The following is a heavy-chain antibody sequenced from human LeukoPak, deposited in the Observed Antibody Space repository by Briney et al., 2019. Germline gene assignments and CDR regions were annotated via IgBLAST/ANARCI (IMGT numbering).Heavy chain of an antibody. Sequence: PGGSLRLSCEASEFTFSYYGMHWVRQAPGKGPEWVAFIRYDGSDKYDGSDKYYADSVKGRFTISRDNSKNTLYLQMNSLRAEDTAVYYCAKDASWSLDYWGQGTLVTVPP. CDR1: EFTFSYYG. CDR2: IRYDGSDKYDGSDK. J-gene: IGHJ4*02. CDR3: AKDASWSLDY. D-gene: IGHD6-13*01. V-gene: IGHV3-30*02.